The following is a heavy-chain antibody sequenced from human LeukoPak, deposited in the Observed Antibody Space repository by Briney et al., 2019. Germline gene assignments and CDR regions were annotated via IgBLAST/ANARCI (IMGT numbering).Heavy chain of an antibody. D-gene: IGHD3-9*01. CDR2: ISGSGGST. CDR1: GFTFSTYG. CDR3: AKDGGEYYDILTGYYPRLYYMDV. Sequence: GGSLRLSCVASGFTFSTYGMSWVRQAPGKGLEWVSAISGSGGSTYCADSVKGRFTISRDNSKNTLYLQMNSLRAEDTAVYYCAKDGGEYYDILTGYYPRLYYMDVWGKGTTVTISS. V-gene: IGHV3-23*01. J-gene: IGHJ6*03.